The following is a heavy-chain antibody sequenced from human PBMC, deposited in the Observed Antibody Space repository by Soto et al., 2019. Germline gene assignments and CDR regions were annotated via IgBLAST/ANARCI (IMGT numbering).Heavy chain of an antibody. D-gene: IGHD2-2*01. Sequence: GALRLSCAASGFTFSSYGMHWVRQAPGKGLEWVAVIWYGGSNKYYADSVKGRFTISRDNSKNTLYLQMNSLRAEDTAVYYCAREPTSYDYYYYGMDVWGQGTTVTVSS. CDR2: IWYGGSNK. CDR3: AREPTSYDYYYYGMDV. CDR1: GFTFSSYG. J-gene: IGHJ6*02. V-gene: IGHV3-33*01.